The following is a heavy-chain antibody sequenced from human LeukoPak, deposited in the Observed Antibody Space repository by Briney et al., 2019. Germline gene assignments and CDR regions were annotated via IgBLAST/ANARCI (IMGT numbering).Heavy chain of an antibody. V-gene: IGHV3-7*03. Sequence: GGSLRLSCAVSGFTFSSYWMNWARQAPGKRLEWVASINHNGNVNYYVDSVKGRFTISRDNAKNSLYLQMSNLRAEDTAVYFCARGGGLDVWGQGATVTVSS. CDR3: ARGGGLDV. D-gene: IGHD3-16*01. CDR1: GFTFSSYW. J-gene: IGHJ6*02. CDR2: INHNGNVN.